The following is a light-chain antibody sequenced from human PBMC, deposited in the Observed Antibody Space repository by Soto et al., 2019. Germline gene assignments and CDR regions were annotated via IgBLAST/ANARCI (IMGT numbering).Light chain of an antibody. J-gene: IGLJ3*02. Sequence: QSVLTQPPSVSGAPGQRVTISCTGSSSNIGAGYDVHWYQQLPGTAPKLLISGNSNRPSGVPDRFSGSKSGTSASRAITGLQAEDEADYYCQDYYSSLSGWVFCGGTKLTVL. CDR3: QDYYSSLSGWV. V-gene: IGLV1-40*01. CDR2: GNS. CDR1: SSNIGAGYD.